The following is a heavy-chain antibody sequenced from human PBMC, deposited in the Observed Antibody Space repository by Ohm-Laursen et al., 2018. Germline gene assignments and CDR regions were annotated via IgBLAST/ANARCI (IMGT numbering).Heavy chain of an antibody. J-gene: IGHJ4*02. CDR2: IYHSGST. D-gene: IGHD6-13*01. CDR3: ARDKGDSSSWVRGLSIDY. V-gene: IGHV4-59*01. CDR1: GASISSYY. Sequence: TLSLTCTVSGASISSYYWSWIRQPPGKGLEWIGYIYHSGSTNYNPSLKSRVTISVDTSKNQFSLKLSSVTAADTAVYYCARDKGDSSSWVRGLSIDYWGQGTLVTVSS.